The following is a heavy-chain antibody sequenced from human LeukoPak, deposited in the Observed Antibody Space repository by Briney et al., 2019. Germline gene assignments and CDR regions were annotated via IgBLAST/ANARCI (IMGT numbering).Heavy chain of an antibody. CDR1: GGSISSSNFY. D-gene: IGHD5-12*01. CDR3: AREGTGLASRYFDY. Sequence: SETLSLTCTVSGGSISSSNFYWGWIRQPPGKGLEWIGYIYYSGSTNYNPSLKSRVTIPVDTSKNQFSLKLSSVTAADTAVYYCAREGTGLASRYFDYWGQGTLVTVSS. J-gene: IGHJ4*02. CDR2: IYYSGST. V-gene: IGHV4-61*01.